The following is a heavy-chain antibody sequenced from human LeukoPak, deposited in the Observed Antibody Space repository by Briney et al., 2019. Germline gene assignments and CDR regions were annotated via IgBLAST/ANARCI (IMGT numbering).Heavy chain of an antibody. J-gene: IGHJ4*02. D-gene: IGHD2-2*01. CDR3: ARDWGPYCSSTSCPLGY. CDR1: GYTFTSYG. V-gene: IGHV1-18*01. CDR2: ISAYNGNT. Sequence: RASVKVSCKASGYTFTSYGISWVRQAPGQGLEWMGWISAYNGNTNYAQKLQGRATMTTDTSTSTAYMELRSLRSDDTAVYYCARDWGPYCSSTSCPLGYWGQGTLVTVSS.